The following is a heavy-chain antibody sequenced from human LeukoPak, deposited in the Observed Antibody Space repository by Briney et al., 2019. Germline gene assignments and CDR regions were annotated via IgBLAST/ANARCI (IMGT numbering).Heavy chain of an antibody. CDR2: INQEGSHK. CDR1: GFTFSSYW. Sequence: GGSVRLSCAASGFTFSSYWMSWVRQAPGKGLEWVADINQEGSHKYYAESVKGRFTISRDNAKNSLNLQMNSLRAEDTVVYYCVREDGSSWYMSFDPWGEGTLVSVSS. D-gene: IGHD6-13*01. CDR3: VREDGSSWYMSFDP. V-gene: IGHV3-7*03. J-gene: IGHJ5*02.